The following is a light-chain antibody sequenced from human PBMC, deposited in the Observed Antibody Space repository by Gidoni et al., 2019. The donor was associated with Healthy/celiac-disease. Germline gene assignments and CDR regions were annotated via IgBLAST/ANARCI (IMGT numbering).Light chain of an antibody. J-gene: IGKJ1*01. CDR3: QQYYSTPRT. Sequence: DIVMTHSRDSLAGSLGERATIKCKSSQSVLYSSNNKNYLTWYQQKPGQPPKLLIYWAATRESGVPDRFSGSGSGTDFTLTISSLQAEDVAVYYCQQYYSTPRTFGQGTKVEIK. CDR2: WAA. V-gene: IGKV4-1*01. CDR1: QSVLYSSNNKNY.